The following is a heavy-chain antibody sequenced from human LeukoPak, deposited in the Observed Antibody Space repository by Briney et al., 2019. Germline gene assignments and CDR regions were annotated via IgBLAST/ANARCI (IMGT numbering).Heavy chain of an antibody. CDR3: ARDHHYYGSGSYLGY. J-gene: IGHJ4*02. CDR2: ISSSGSTI. V-gene: IGHV3-11*04. Sequence: PGRSLRLSCAASGFTFSDYYMSWIRQAPGKGLEGVSYISSSGSTIYYADSVKGRFTISRDNAKNSLYLQMNSLRAEDTAVYYCARDHHYYGSGSYLGYWGQGTLVTVSS. CDR1: GFTFSDYY. D-gene: IGHD3-10*01.